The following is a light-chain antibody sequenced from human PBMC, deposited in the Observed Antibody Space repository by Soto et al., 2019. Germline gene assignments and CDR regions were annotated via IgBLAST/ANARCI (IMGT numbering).Light chain of an antibody. CDR2: EVS. CDR1: SSDIGAYIY. J-gene: IGLJ1*01. Sequence: QSALTQPPSASGSPGQSVTISCTGTSSDIGAYIYVSWYQQHPGKAPKLMISEVSRRPSGVPERFSGSKSGNTASLTVSGLQADDEAHYYCSSYAGGNNFVSGNRTKVTVL. V-gene: IGLV2-8*01. CDR3: SSYAGGNNFV.